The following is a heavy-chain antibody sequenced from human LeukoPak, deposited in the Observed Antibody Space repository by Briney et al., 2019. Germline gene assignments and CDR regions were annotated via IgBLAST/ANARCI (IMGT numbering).Heavy chain of an antibody. CDR3: ARIGDCGAFDI. V-gene: IGHV3-21*01. D-gene: IGHD2-21*02. CDR2: ISSSSSHI. CDR1: GFTFSSYS. Sequence: PGGSLRLSCAASGFTFSSYSMNWVRQAPGKGLEWVSSISSSSSHIYYADSVKGRFTISRDNAKNSLYLQMNSLRAEDTAVYYCARIGDCGAFDIWGQGTMVTVSS. J-gene: IGHJ3*02.